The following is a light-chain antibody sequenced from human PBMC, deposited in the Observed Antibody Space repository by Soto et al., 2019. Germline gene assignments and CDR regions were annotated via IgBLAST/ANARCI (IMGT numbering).Light chain of an antibody. CDR2: GAS. Sequence: EIVLTQSPGTLSLSPGERATLSCRASQSVSSSYLAWYQQKPGQAPRLLIYGASSRATGIPDRFSGSGSGTDFSLTISRLEPEDSAVYSCQQSGSSPLTFGGGTKVEIK. CDR3: QQSGSSPLT. J-gene: IGKJ4*01. V-gene: IGKV3-20*01. CDR1: QSVSSSY.